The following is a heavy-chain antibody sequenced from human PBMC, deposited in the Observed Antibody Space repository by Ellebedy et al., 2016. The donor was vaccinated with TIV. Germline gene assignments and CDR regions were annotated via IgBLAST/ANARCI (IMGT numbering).Heavy chain of an antibody. CDR1: GFTFSSYS. J-gene: IGHJ5*02. CDR2: ISSSSSYI. V-gene: IGHV3-21*01. Sequence: GESLKISXAASGFTFSSYSMNWVRQAPGKGLEWVSSISSSSSYIYYADSVKGRFTISRDNAKNSLYLQMNSLRAEDTAVYYCARAVSGLSFYWFDPWGQGTLVTVSS. CDR3: ARAVSGLSFYWFDP. D-gene: IGHD2/OR15-2a*01.